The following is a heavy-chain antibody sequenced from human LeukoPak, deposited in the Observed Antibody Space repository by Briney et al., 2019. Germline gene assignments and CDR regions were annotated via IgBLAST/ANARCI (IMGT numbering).Heavy chain of an antibody. Sequence: LTGRSLRLSCAASGFTFSSHDMHWVRQAPGKGLEWVAVISYDGTKKYYADSVKGRFTISRDNSKNTLYLQMNSLRAEDTAVFHCAKSDCDSGGYCSDYWGQGTLVTVSS. CDR2: ISYDGTKK. J-gene: IGHJ4*02. V-gene: IGHV3-30*18. D-gene: IGHD3-22*01. CDR3: AKSDCDSGGYCSDY. CDR1: GFTFSSHD.